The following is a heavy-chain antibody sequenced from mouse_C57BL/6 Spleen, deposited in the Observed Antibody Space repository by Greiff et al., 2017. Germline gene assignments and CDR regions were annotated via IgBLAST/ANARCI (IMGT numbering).Heavy chain of an antibody. V-gene: IGHV1-15*01. D-gene: IGHD1-1*01. Sequence: VQLQESGAELVRPGASVTLSCKASGYTFTDYEMHWVKQTPVHGLEWIGAIDPETGGTAYNQKFKGKAILTADKSSSTAYMELRSLTSEDSAVYYCTRWGYGRENYYAMDYWGQGTSVTVSS. CDR1: GYTFTDYE. J-gene: IGHJ4*01. CDR3: TRWGYGRENYYAMDY. CDR2: IDPETGGT.